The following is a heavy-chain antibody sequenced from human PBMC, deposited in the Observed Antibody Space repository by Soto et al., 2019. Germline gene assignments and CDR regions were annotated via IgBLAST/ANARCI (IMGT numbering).Heavy chain of an antibody. Sequence: EVQLLESGGGLVQPGGSLRLSCAASGFTFSSYAMSWVRQAPGKGLEWVSAISGSGGSTYYADSVKGRFTISRDNSKNTLYLQMNRRRAGDTAVYYCAKVLGYCSGGSCYDDNWGQGTLVTVSS. J-gene: IGHJ4*02. CDR1: GFTFSSYA. D-gene: IGHD2-15*01. CDR2: ISGSGGST. CDR3: AKVLGYCSGGSCYDDN. V-gene: IGHV3-23*01.